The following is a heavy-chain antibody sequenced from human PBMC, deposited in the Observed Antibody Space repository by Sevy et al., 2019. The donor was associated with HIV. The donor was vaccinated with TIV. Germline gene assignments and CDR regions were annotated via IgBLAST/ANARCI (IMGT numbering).Heavy chain of an antibody. J-gene: IGHJ3*02. CDR3: AKDTCSSTSCYYQDAFDI. D-gene: IGHD2-2*01. V-gene: IGHV3-23*01. CDR1: GFTFSSYA. Sequence: GGSLRLSCAASGFTFSSYAMSWVRQAPGKGLEWVSGISDSGGSTYYADSVKGRFTISRDNSKNTLYLQMNSLRAEDTAVYYCAKDTCSSTSCYYQDAFDIWGQGTKVTVSS. CDR2: ISDSGGST.